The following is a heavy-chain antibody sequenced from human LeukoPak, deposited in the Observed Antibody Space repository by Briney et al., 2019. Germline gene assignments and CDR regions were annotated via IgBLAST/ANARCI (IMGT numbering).Heavy chain of an antibody. CDR2: ISMSSTHI. D-gene: IGHD3-22*01. Sequence: GGSLRLSCAASGFSLNSYTMNWVRQAPGRGLGWVSSISMSSTHIYYADSVKGRFTISRDNAKNSLYLQMNSLRAEDTAVYYCATTTPTYYYDSSGTGDAFDIWGQGTMVTVSS. CDR3: ATTTPTYYYDSSGTGDAFDI. J-gene: IGHJ3*02. V-gene: IGHV3-21*04. CDR1: GFSLNSYT.